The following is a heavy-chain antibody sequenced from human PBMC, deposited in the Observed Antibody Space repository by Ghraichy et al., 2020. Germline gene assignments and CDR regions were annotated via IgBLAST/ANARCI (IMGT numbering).Heavy chain of an antibody. V-gene: IGHV1-18*01. CDR1: GYTFTSYG. Sequence: ASVKVSCKASGYTFTSYGISWVRQAPGQGLEWMGWISAYNGNTNYAQKLQGRVTMTTDTSTSTADMELRSLRSDDTAVYYCARERRWLHPTYFDYWGQGTLVTVSS. CDR2: ISAYNGNT. J-gene: IGHJ4*02. CDR3: ARERRWLHPTYFDY. D-gene: IGHD5-24*01.